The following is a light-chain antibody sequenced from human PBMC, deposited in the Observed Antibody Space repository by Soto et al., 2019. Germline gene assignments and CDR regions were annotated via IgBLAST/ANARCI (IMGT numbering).Light chain of an antibody. V-gene: IGLV2-14*01. CDR3: SSYKSSNNYV. J-gene: IGLJ1*01. CDR1: SSDVGGYNY. Sequence: QSVLTQPASVSGSPGQTITLSCTGTSSDVGGYNYVSWYQQHPGKAPKLMIYEVSKRPSEVFNRFSGSKSGNTASLTISGLQAEDEADYYCSSYKSSNNYVFGTGTKVTVL. CDR2: EVS.